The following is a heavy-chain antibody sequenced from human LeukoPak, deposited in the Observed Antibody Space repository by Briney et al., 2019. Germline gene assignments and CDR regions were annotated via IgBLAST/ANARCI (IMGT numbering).Heavy chain of an antibody. CDR3: AELGITMIGGV. V-gene: IGHV3-30*04. D-gene: IGHD3-10*02. CDR1: GFTFNSYA. CDR2: VLSDGSDQ. J-gene: IGHJ6*04. Sequence: GGSLRLSCAASGFTFNSYAMKWVRQAPGKGLEWLAVVLSDGSDQYYGDSVQGRFTVSRDNSKNTLYLQMDNLRAEDTAVYYCAELGITMIGGVWGKGTTVTISS.